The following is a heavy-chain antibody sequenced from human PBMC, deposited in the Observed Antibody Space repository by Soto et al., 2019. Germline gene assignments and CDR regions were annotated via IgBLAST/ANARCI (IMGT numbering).Heavy chain of an antibody. Sequence: GGSLRLSCAASGFTFSNYAMSWVRQAPGKGLEWVSAIGGRGVSTLYADSVKGRFTISRDNSKNTLYLQMNSLGGEDTAVYYCAKRGDDFRSGYYYYFDSWGQGTLVTVSS. CDR2: IGGRGVST. D-gene: IGHD3-3*01. J-gene: IGHJ4*02. CDR1: GFTFSNYA. CDR3: AKRGDDFRSGYYYYFDS. V-gene: IGHV3-23*01.